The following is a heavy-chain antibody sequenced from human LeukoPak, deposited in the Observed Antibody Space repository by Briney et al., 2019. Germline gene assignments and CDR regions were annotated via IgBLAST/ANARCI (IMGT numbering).Heavy chain of an antibody. CDR3: ARDPYCSSSSCYMDV. Sequence: GGSLRLSCAASGFTFSNYNMNWVRQAPGKGLEWVSSISTGSSHIYYADSVKGRFTISRDNAKNSLYLQMNSLRAEDTAVYYCARDPYCSSSSCYMDVWGKGTTVTVSS. D-gene: IGHD2-2*01. CDR2: ISTGSSHI. CDR1: GFTFSNYN. V-gene: IGHV3-21*01. J-gene: IGHJ6*03.